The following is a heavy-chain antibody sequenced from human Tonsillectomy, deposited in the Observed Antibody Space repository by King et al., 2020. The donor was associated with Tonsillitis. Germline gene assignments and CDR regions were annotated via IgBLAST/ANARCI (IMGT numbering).Heavy chain of an antibody. J-gene: IGHJ4*02. CDR2: ISYDGSNK. V-gene: IGHV3-30*18. D-gene: IGHD2-21*02. CDR3: AKGVCSEGGDCYPHF. CDR1: GFTFSTYG. Sequence: VQLVESGGGVVQPGRSLRLSCAASGFTFSTYGMHWVRQAPGKGLEWVAVISYDGSNKYYADSVKGRFTISRDNSKNTLSLQMNSLRAEDTAVYYCAKGVCSEGGDCYPHFSGQGTLVTVSS.